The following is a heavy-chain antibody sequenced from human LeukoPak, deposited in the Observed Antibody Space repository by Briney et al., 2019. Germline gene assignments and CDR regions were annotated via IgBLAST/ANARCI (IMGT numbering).Heavy chain of an antibody. J-gene: IGHJ6*03. CDR3: ARDGGRGSVVSGYYYYYYMDV. D-gene: IGHD3-10*01. Sequence: ASVKVSCKASGYTFTSYDINWVRQATGQGLEWMGWMNPNSGNTGYAQKFQGRVTITRNTSISTAYMELSSLRSEDTAVYYCARDGGRGSVVSGYYYYYYMDVWGKGTTVTVSS. CDR2: MNPNSGNT. CDR1: GYTFTSYD. V-gene: IGHV1-8*03.